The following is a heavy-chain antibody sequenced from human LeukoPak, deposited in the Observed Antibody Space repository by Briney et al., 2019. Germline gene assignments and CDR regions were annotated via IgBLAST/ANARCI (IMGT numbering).Heavy chain of an antibody. CDR3: AKDLYYDILTGYYGSGSFDY. J-gene: IGHJ4*02. Sequence: GRSLRLSCAASGFTFSSYEMNWVRQAPGKGLEWVSAISGSGGSTYYADSVKGRFTISRDNSKNTLYLQMNSLRAEDTAVYYCAKDLYYDILTGYYGSGSFDYWGQGTLVTVSS. CDR1: GFTFSSYE. V-gene: IGHV3-23*01. D-gene: IGHD3-9*01. CDR2: ISGSGGST.